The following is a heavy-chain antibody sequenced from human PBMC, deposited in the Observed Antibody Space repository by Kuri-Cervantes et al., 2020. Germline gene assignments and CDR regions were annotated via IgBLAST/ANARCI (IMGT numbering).Heavy chain of an antibody. Sequence: GSLRLSCTVSGGSISSYYWSWIRQPPGKGLEWIGYIYYSGSTNYNPSLKSRVTISVDTSKNQFSLKLSSVTAADTAMYYCARAPRRQDAFDIWGQGTMVTVSS. V-gene: IGHV4-59*01. D-gene: IGHD1-14*01. CDR1: GGSISSYY. J-gene: IGHJ3*02. CDR2: IYYSGST. CDR3: ARAPRRQDAFDI.